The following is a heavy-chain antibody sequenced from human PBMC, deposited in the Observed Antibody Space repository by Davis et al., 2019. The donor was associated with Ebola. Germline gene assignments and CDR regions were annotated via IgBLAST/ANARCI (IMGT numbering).Heavy chain of an antibody. Sequence: GESLKISCAASGFTVSTNSMSWVRQAPGKGLEWVSVIYSGGATSYADSVKGRFTISRDNAKNSLYLQMNSLRAEDTAVYYCAREETYCGGLICYDAFDIWGQGTMVTVSS. D-gene: IGHD2-15*01. CDR2: IYSGGAT. CDR3: AREETYCGGLICYDAFDI. CDR1: GFTVSTNS. V-gene: IGHV3-53*01. J-gene: IGHJ3*02.